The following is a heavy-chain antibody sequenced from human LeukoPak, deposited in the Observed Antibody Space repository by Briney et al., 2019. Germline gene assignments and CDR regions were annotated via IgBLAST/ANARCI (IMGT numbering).Heavy chain of an antibody. J-gene: IGHJ4*03. CDR2: IDPHGSET. D-gene: IGHD1-1*01. CDR1: GFSFSIYW. V-gene: IGHV3-7*01. Sequence: GGSLRLSCAASGFSFSIYWMSWVRQAPGKGLEWVANIDPHGSETQYVGSVKGRFTTSRDNAKNSLYVQMNSLRAEDTAIYYCARIWYFGDNNWRYFDYWGQGTLVTVAS. CDR3: ARIWYFGDNNWRYFDY.